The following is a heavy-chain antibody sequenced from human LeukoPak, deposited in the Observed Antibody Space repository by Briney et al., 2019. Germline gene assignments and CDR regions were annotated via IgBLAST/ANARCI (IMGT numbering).Heavy chain of an antibody. D-gene: IGHD6-13*01. J-gene: IGHJ6*02. CDR3: ARGAIAAGGPYYYGMDV. V-gene: IGHV1-46*01. CDR2: INPSGGST. CDR1: GGTFSSYA. Sequence: GASVKVSCKASGGTFSSYAISWVRQAPGQGLEWMGIINPSGGSTSYAQKFQGRVTMTRDTSTSSVYMELSSLRSEDTAVYYCARGAIAAGGPYYYGMDVWGQGTTVTVAS.